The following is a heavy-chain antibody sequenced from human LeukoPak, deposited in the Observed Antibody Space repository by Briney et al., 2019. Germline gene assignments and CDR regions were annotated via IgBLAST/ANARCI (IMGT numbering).Heavy chain of an antibody. Sequence: PSETLSLTCTVSGGSISSSSYYWGWIRQPPGKGLEWIGSIYYSGSTYYNPSLKSRVTISVDTSKNQFSLKLSSVTAADTAVYYWAGVAGLDYWGQGTLVTVSS. CDR3: AGVAGLDY. V-gene: IGHV4-39*01. CDR2: IYYSGST. J-gene: IGHJ4*02. CDR1: GGSISSSSYY. D-gene: IGHD6-19*01.